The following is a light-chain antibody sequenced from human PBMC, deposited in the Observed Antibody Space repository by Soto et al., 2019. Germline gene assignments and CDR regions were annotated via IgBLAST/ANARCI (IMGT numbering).Light chain of an antibody. V-gene: IGKV1-5*01. J-gene: IGKJ4*01. CDR1: QSISSW. Sequence: DIQLTQSPSRLSPSVGERVSITCRASQSISSWLAWYQHKPGKAPKLLMFDTFILESGVPSRFSGSRSGTEFTLTISSLQPDDYATYYCQQYNSYSPLTFGGGTKVDIK. CDR3: QQYNSYSPLT. CDR2: DTF.